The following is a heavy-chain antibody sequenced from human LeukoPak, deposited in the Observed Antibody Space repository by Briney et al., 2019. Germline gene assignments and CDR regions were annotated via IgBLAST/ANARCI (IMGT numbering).Heavy chain of an antibody. V-gene: IGHV4-59*02. CDR3: ARRDGDNYDFDY. CDR2: GCYIGRT. J-gene: IGHJ4*02. Sequence: SETLSLTCTVSGASVRSHYWSWIRQPPGQGLEWIGYGCYIGRTNYNPSLGSRVAISLDKSKIQFSLRLTAVTAADTAVYYCARRDGDNYDFDYWGQGILVTVSS. CDR1: GASVRSHY. D-gene: IGHD5-24*01.